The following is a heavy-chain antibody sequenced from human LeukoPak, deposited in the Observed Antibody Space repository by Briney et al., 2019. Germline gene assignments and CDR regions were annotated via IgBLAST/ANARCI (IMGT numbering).Heavy chain of an antibody. CDR2: ISSSGSTI. CDR1: GFTFSSYE. Sequence: GGSLRLSCAASGFTFSSYEMNWVRQAPGKGLGWVSYISSSGSTIYYADSVRGRFTISRDNSKSTLSLQMNSLRAEDTAIYYCATYRQVLLPFESWGQGTLVTVSS. CDR3: ATYRQVLLPFES. D-gene: IGHD2-8*02. J-gene: IGHJ4*02. V-gene: IGHV3-48*03.